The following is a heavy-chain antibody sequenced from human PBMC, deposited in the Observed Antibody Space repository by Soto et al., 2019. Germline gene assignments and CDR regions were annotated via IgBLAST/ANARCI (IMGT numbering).Heavy chain of an antibody. Sequence: PRGSLRLSCACSGFTFGDSYVSWIRQAPGKGLEWLSYISPGSRYPAYADSVKGRFTISRDNAKRSLYLEMMSLTAEDTAIYYCVRGGGGGLFDPWGQGTMVTVSS. J-gene: IGHJ5*02. D-gene: IGHD2-15*01. CDR1: GFTFGDSY. CDR2: ISPGSRYP. CDR3: VRGGGGGLFDP. V-gene: IGHV3-11*06.